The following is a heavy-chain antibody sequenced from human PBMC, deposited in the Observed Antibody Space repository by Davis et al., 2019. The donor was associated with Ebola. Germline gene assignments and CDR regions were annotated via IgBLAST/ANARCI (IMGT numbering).Heavy chain of an antibody. CDR1: GYTFTGYY. CDR2: INPNSGGT. J-gene: IGHJ4*02. V-gene: IGHV1-2*06. CDR3: ARDGAGMITFGGVHDY. Sequence: ASVKVSCKASGYTFTGYYMHWVRQAPGQGLEWMGRINPNSGGTNYAQKFQGRVTMTRDTSTSTAYMELRSLRSDDTAVYYCARDGAGMITFGGVHDYWGQGTLVTVSS. D-gene: IGHD3-16*01.